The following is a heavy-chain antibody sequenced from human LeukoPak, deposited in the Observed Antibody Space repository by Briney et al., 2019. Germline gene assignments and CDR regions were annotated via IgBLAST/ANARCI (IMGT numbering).Heavy chain of an antibody. Sequence: SETLSLTCTVSGGSISSYYWSWIRQPAGKGLEWIGRIYISETTIYNPSLRSRVTMSVDTSKNQFSLKLSSVTAADTAVYYCARASIAAPVDYWGQGTLVTVSS. CDR1: GGSISSYY. CDR3: ARASIAAPVDY. D-gene: IGHD6-6*01. CDR2: IYISETT. J-gene: IGHJ4*02. V-gene: IGHV4-4*07.